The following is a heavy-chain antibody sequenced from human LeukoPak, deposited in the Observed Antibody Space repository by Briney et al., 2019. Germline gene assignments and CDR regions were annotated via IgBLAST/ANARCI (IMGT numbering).Heavy chain of an antibody. CDR2: IIPILGIA. V-gene: IGHV1-69*04. Sequence: SVKVSCKASGGTFSSYGIAWVRQAPGQGLEWMGRIIPILGIANYAQKFQGRVTITADKSTSTAYMELSSLRSEDTAVYYCARKGYSYSRKGSDYWGQGTLVTVSS. D-gene: IGHD5-18*01. CDR3: ARKGYSYSRKGSDY. CDR1: GGTFSSYG. J-gene: IGHJ4*02.